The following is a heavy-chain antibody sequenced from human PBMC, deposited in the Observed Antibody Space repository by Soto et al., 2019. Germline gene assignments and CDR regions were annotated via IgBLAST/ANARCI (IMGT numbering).Heavy chain of an antibody. J-gene: IGHJ4*02. D-gene: IGHD4-17*01. CDR1: GGSISSSSYY. CDR3: ARVLNYGDYVYY. V-gene: IGHV4-39*01. CDR2: IYYSGST. Sequence: PFETLSLTCTVSGGSISSSSYYWGWIRQPPGKGLEWIGSIYYSGSTYYNPSLKSRVTISVDTSKNQFSLKLSSVTAADTAVYYCARVLNYGDYVYYWGQGTLVTVSS.